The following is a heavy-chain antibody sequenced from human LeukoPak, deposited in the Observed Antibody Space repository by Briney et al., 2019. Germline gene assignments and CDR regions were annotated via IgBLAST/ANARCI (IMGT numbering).Heavy chain of an antibody. V-gene: IGHV3-74*01. J-gene: IGHJ4*02. CDR3: AREVSGSYPY. D-gene: IGHD1-26*01. Sequence: AGGSLRLSFAASGFTFSGYWMHWVRQAPGKGLVWVSHINSDESSTTYAESVKGRFTISRDNAKNTLYLQMNSLRAEDTAVYYCAREVSGSYPYWGQGTLVTVSS. CDR2: INSDESST. CDR1: GFTFSGYW.